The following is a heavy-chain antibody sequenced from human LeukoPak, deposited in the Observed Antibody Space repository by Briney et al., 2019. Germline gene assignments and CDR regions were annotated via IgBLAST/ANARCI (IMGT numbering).Heavy chain of an antibody. Sequence: GGSLRLSCAASGFTFSSYDIHWVRQATGKGLEWVSGIGTAGEIYYPGSVKGRFTISRDNAKNSLYLQMNSLRDEDTAVYYCARGMGYDILTYAFDIWGQGTMVTVSS. CDR1: GFTFSSYD. J-gene: IGHJ3*02. CDR2: IGTAGEI. D-gene: IGHD3-9*01. CDR3: ARGMGYDILTYAFDI. V-gene: IGHV3-13*01.